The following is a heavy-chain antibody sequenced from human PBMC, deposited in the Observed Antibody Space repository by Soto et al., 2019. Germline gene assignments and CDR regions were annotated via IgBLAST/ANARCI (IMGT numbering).Heavy chain of an antibody. D-gene: IGHD3-3*01. CDR1: GFTFSSYA. Sequence: GGSLRLSCAASGFTFSSYAMHWVRQAPGKGLEWVAVISYDGSNKYYADSVKGRFTISRDNSKNTLYLQMNSLRAEDTAVYYCARVMNLFGVVPREDYYYYYYGMDVWGQGTTVTVSS. V-gene: IGHV3-30-3*01. CDR2: ISYDGSNK. CDR3: ARVMNLFGVVPREDYYYYYYGMDV. J-gene: IGHJ6*02.